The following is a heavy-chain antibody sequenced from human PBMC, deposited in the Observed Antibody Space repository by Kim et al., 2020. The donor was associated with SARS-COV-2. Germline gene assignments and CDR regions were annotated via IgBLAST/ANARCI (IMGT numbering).Heavy chain of an antibody. J-gene: IGHJ4*02. CDR3: ARGREGYISSWYLDY. Sequence: PSLKSRVTISVDTSKTQFSLKLSSVTAADTAVYYCARGREGYISSWYLDYWGQGTLVTVSS. V-gene: IGHV4-59*09. D-gene: IGHD6-13*01.